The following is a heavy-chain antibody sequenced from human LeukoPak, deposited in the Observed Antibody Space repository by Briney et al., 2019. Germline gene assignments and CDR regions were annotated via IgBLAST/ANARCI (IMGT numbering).Heavy chain of an antibody. CDR2: IYTGGLT. CDR1: GFTASSNH. J-gene: IGHJ4*02. V-gene: IGHV3-53*01. D-gene: IGHD2-2*01. Sequence: GGSLRLSCAASGFTASSNHMTWVRQAPGKGLKWVSEIYTGGLTFYADSVTGRFTISRDNSKNTVYLQMNSLGVEDTARYYCARDNAPAGGGLDYWGQGTLVTVSS. CDR3: ARDNAPAGGGLDY.